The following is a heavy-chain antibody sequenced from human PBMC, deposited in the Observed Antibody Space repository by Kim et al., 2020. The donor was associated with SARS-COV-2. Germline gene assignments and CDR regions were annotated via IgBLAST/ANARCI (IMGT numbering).Heavy chain of an antibody. J-gene: IGHJ6*02. Sequence: YYADSVKGRFTISRDNSKNTLYLQMNSLRAEDTAVYYCVGYKDYYYGMDVWGQGTTVTVSS. CDR3: VGYKDYYYGMDV. V-gene: IGHV3-23*01. D-gene: IGHD6-25*01.